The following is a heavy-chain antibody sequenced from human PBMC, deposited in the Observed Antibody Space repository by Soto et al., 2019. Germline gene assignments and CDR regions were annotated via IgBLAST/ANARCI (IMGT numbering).Heavy chain of an antibody. CDR1: GDSISSYY. CDR2: LYYGRSA. V-gene: IGHV4-59*01. D-gene: IGHD3-22*01. J-gene: IGHJ4*02. CDR3: ALRSMAVVPEY. Sequence: QVQLQESGPGLVKPSETLSLTCAVSGDSISSYYCMWIRQPPGKGLESIGYLYYGRSANYNPSLKRRVTLSVETSTNQCSLTLSSMTGADTAVYYCALRSMAVVPEYWGQGTLVTVSS.